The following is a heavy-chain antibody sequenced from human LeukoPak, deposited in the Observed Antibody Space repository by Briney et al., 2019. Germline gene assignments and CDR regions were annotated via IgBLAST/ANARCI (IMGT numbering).Heavy chain of an antibody. CDR3: ARLRLTYDILTGYSLGWFDP. CDR1: GGSISSSSYY. J-gene: IGHJ5*02. V-gene: IGHV4-39*01. CDR2: IYYSGST. Sequence: RSETLSLTCTVTGGSISSSSYYWGWIRQPPGKGLEWIGSIYYSGSTYYNPSLKSRVTISVDTSKNQFSLKLSSVTAADTAVYYCARLRLTYDILTGYSLGWFDPWGQGTLVTVSS. D-gene: IGHD3-9*01.